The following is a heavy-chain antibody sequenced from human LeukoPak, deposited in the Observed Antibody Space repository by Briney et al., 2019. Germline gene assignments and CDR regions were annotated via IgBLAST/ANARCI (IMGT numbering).Heavy chain of an antibody. CDR2: IYYSGST. D-gene: IGHD3/OR15-3a*01. J-gene: IGHJ4*02. CDR3: ARATRDVFSL. Sequence: SETLPLTCTVSGGSISSYYWSWIRQPPGKRLEWIGHIYYSGSTNYNPSLKSRVTISVDTSRNQFSLKLRSVTAADTAVYYCARATRDVFSLWGQGTLVTVSS. V-gene: IGHV4-59*01. CDR1: GGSISSYY.